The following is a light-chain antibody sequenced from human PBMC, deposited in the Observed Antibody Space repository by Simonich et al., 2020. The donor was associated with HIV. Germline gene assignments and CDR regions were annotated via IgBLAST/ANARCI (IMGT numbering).Light chain of an antibody. CDR3: SSYTSSSTWV. V-gene: IGLV2-14*03. Sequence: QSALTQPASVSGSPGQSITISCTGTISDVGGYNYVSWYQQHPGKAPKLMIYDVSHRPSWVSNRFTGSKSGNTASLTISRLRAEDEADYYCSSYTSSSTWVFGGGTKLTVL. CDR1: ISDVGGYNY. J-gene: IGLJ3*02. CDR2: DVS.